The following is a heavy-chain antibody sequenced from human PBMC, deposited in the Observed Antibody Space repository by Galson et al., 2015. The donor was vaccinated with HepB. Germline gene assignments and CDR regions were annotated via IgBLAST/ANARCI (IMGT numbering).Heavy chain of an antibody. Sequence: SLRLSCAASGFTFSNYGMHWVRQAPGKGLEWVALIWFDGSKKYYADSVKGRFTTSRDNSNNTLFLQMNSLRAEDTAVYYCARDGGGLRELEWLSPNEALDYWGQGILVTVAP. CDR3: ARDGGGLRELEWLSPNEALDY. D-gene: IGHD3-3*01. J-gene: IGHJ4*02. CDR2: IWFDGSKK. V-gene: IGHV3-33*01. CDR1: GFTFSNYG.